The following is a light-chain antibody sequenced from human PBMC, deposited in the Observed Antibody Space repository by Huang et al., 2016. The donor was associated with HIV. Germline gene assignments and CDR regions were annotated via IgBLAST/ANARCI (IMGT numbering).Light chain of an antibody. CDR2: AAS. CDR1: QDIGTS. V-gene: IGKV1-13*02. Sequence: AVQLTQSPSSLSASVGDTVIISCRASQDIGTSLAWYQQRTGRAPKLLISAASTLHTGVPSRFSGDSAGTYFTLFITNVQPVDFATYYCQQLHTYPITFGQGTRLDMK. J-gene: IGKJ5*01. CDR3: QQLHTYPIT.